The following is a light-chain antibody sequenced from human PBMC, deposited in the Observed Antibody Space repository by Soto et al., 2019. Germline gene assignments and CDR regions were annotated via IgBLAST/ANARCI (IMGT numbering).Light chain of an antibody. CDR2: AAS. CDR3: QQYCRYPRT. J-gene: IGKJ1*01. V-gene: IGKV1-8*01. Sequence: AIRMTQSPSSFSASTGDRVTFTCRASQGISSYLAWYQQKPGKAPKLLIYAASTLQSGVPSRFSGRGSGTDLTLTICCLQSEDFATYDGQQYCRYPRTFGQGTNVVIK. CDR1: QGISSY.